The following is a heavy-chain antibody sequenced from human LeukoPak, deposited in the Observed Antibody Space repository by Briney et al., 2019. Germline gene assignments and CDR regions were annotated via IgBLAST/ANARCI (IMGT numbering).Heavy chain of an antibody. CDR2: ISSSSSYI. J-gene: IGHJ2*01. CDR3: ARDQGSMIVVRTNNWYFDL. CDR1: GFTFSSYT. D-gene: IGHD3-22*01. V-gene: IGHV3-21*01. Sequence: GGSLRLSCAASGFTFSSYTINWVRQAPGKGLEWVSSISSSSSYIYYADSVKGRFTISRDNAKNSLYLQMNSLRAEDTAVYYCARDQGSMIVVRTNNWYFDLWGRGTLVTVSS.